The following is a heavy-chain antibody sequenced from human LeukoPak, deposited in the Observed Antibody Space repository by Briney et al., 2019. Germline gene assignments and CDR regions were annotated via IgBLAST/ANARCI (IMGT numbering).Heavy chain of an antibody. Sequence: ASVKVSCKASGYTFTSYDINWVRQATGQGLEWMGWINPNSGNTGYAQKFQGRVTMTRNTSISTAYMELSSLRSEDTAVYYCARGKKTRGCSSTSCYRPYYYYMDLWGKGTTVTVSS. V-gene: IGHV1-8*01. CDR2: INPNSGNT. CDR3: ARGKKTRGCSSTSCYRPYYYYMDL. CDR1: GYTFTSYD. J-gene: IGHJ6*03. D-gene: IGHD2-2*01.